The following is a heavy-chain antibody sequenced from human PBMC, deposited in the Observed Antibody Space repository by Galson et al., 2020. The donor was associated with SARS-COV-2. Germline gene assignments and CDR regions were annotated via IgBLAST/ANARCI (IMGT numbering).Heavy chain of an antibody. V-gene: IGHV1-2*02. J-gene: IGHJ4*02. CDR2: INPNTGDT. CDR1: GYTFSGYY. D-gene: IGHD6-13*01. Sequence: GESLKISCKASGYTFSGYYMHWVRQAPGQGLEWMGWINPNTGDTKYKEKFQGRVSMTRDTSISTAYMELTSLTSDDTAVYYCARDRISAPDDFDYWGQGTLVSVS. CDR3: ARDRISAPDDFDY.